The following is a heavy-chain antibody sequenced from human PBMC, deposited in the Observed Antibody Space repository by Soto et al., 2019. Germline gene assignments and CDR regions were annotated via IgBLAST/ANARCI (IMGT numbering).Heavy chain of an antibody. CDR2: ISSSSSYI. D-gene: IGHD3-9*01. Sequence: EVQLVESGGGLVKPGGSLRLSCAASGFTFSSYSMNWVRQAPGTGLEWVSSISSSSSYIYYADSVKGRFTISRDNAKNSLYLQMNSLRAEATAVYYCLQELDHYDILTGYFSPGGMDVWGQGNTVTVSS. CDR1: GFTFSSYS. J-gene: IGHJ6*02. CDR3: LQELDHYDILTGYFSPGGMDV. V-gene: IGHV3-21*01.